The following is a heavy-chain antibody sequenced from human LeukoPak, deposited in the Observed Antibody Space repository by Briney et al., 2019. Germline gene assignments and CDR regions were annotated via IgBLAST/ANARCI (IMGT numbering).Heavy chain of an antibody. D-gene: IGHD4-23*01. V-gene: IGHV4-59*01. CDR1: GFTFSTYW. CDR3: ARSYGGAWYFDL. J-gene: IGHJ2*01. CDR2: IFSSGST. Sequence: GSLRLSCAASGFTFSTYWMSWIRQSPGKRLQWIGYIFSSGSTNYNPSLKSRVAISVDTSKNQFSLNLNSVTAADTAVYYCARSYGGAWYFDLWGRGTLVTVSS.